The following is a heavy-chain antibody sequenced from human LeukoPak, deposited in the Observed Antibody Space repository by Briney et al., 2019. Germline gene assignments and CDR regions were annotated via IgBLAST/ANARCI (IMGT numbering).Heavy chain of an antibody. Sequence: KASETLSLTCTVSGGSISSGGYYWSWIRQPAGKGLEWIGRIYTSGSTNYNPSLKSRVTMSVDTSKNQFSLKLSSVTAADTAVYYCARVEYSSSDYYMDVWGKGTTVTVSS. V-gene: IGHV4-61*02. CDR3: ARVEYSSSDYYMDV. CDR1: GGSISSGGYY. J-gene: IGHJ6*03. D-gene: IGHD6-6*01. CDR2: IYTSGST.